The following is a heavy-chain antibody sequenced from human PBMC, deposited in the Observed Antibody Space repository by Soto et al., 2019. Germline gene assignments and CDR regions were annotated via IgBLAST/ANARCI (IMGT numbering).Heavy chain of an antibody. J-gene: IGHJ6*02. D-gene: IGHD2-2*01. V-gene: IGHV4-34*01. CDR1: GGSFSGYY. CDR2: INHSGST. CDR3: ARYAAINYYYYYGMDV. Sequence: QVQLQQWGAGLLKPSETLSLTCAVYGGSFSGYYWSWIRQPPGKGLEWIGEINHSGSTNNNPSLKSRVTISVDTSKNQFSLKLSSVTAADTAVYYCARYAAINYYYYYGMDVWGQGTTVTVSS.